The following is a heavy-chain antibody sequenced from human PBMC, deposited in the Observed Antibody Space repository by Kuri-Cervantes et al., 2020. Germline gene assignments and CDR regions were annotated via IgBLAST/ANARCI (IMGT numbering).Heavy chain of an antibody. V-gene: IGHV1-8*01. J-gene: IGHJ4*02. Sequence: ASVKVSCKASGYTFTSYDINWVRQATGQGLEWMGWMNPNSGNTGYAQKFQGRVTMTRNTSISTAYMELSSLRSEDTAVYYCAREGHYCSGGHCYVDYWGQGTLVTVSS. CDR2: MNPNSGNT. CDR1: GYTFTSYD. CDR3: AREGHYCSGGHCYVDY. D-gene: IGHD2-15*01.